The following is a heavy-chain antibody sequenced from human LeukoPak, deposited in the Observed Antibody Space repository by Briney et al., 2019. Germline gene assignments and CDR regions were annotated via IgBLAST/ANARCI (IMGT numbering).Heavy chain of an antibody. Sequence: PSETLSLTCAVYGGSFSGYYWSWIRQPPEKGLEWIGEINHSGSTNYNPSLKSRVTISVDTSKNQFSLKLSSVTAADTAVYYCARMVQWWFAGFDYWGQGTLVTVSS. CDR1: GGSFSGYY. D-gene: IGHD2-15*01. CDR2: INHSGST. V-gene: IGHV4-34*01. J-gene: IGHJ4*02. CDR3: ARMVQWWFAGFDY.